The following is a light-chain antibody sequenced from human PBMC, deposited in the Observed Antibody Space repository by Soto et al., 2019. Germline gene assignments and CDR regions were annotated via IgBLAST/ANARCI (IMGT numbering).Light chain of an antibody. Sequence: EIVLTQSPGILSLSPGERATLSCRASQSVSSSYLAWYQHKPGQAPRLLIYGASSRATGIPDRFSGSGSGTDFTLTISRLEPEDFAVYYCQQYGSSSWTFGQGTKVDVK. CDR3: QQYGSSSWT. CDR2: GAS. V-gene: IGKV3-20*01. J-gene: IGKJ1*01. CDR1: QSVSSSY.